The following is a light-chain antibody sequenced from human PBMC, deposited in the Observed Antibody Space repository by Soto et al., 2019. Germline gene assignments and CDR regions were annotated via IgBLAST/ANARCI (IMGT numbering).Light chain of an antibody. J-gene: IGKJ5*01. Sequence: LAPRPVILSLSPGDPAPLSGRASQSVSSNNLAWYQRKRGQAPRLLIYGASSRATGIPDRLSGSGSGPDFTLTISRLEPEDFAVYYCQLYGNSSSTFCQGTRLEIK. V-gene: IGKV3-20*01. CDR3: QLYGNSSST. CDR1: QSVSSNN. CDR2: GAS.